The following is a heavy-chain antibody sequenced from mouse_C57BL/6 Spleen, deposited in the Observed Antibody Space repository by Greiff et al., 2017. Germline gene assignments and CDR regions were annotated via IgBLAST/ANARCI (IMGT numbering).Heavy chain of an antibody. D-gene: IGHD2-4*01. CDR1: GYTFTDYY. Sequence: EVQLQQSGPELVKPGASVKISCKASGYTFTDYYMNWVKQSHGKSLEWIGDINPNNGGTSYNQKFKGKATLTVDKSSSTAYMELRSLTSEDSAVXYCARLWDYDAYFDYWGQGTTLTVSS. CDR2: INPNNGGT. CDR3: ARLWDYDAYFDY. J-gene: IGHJ2*01. V-gene: IGHV1-26*01.